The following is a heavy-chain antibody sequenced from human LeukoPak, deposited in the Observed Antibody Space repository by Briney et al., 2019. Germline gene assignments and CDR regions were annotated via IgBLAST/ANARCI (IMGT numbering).Heavy chain of an antibody. D-gene: IGHD6-19*01. CDR1: GYTLTELS. CDR3: AGFVAGDDFDY. Sequence: GASVKVSCKVSGYTLTELSMHWVRQAPGKGLEWMGWISAYNGNTNYAQKLQGRVTMTTDTSTSTAYMELRSLRSDDTAVYYCAGFVAGDDFDYWGQGTLVTVSS. CDR2: ISAYNGNT. V-gene: IGHV1-18*01. J-gene: IGHJ4*02.